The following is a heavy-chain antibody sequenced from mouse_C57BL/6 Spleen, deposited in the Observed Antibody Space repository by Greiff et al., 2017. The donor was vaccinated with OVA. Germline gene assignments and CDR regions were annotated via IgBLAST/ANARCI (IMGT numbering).Heavy chain of an antibody. J-gene: IGHJ4*01. CDR1: GYTFTSYW. D-gene: IGHD1-1*01. CDR2: IYPGSGST. Sequence: QVQLQQPGAELVKPGASVKMSCKASGYTFTSYWITWVKQRPGQGLEWIGDIYPGSGSTNYNEKFKSKATLTVETSSSTAYMQLSSLTSEDSAVYYCARGGNYYGSDAMDYWGQGTSVTVSS. V-gene: IGHV1-55*01. CDR3: ARGGNYYGSDAMDY.